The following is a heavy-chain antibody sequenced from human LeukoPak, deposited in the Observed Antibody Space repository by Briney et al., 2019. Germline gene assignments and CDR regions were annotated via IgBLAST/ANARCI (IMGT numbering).Heavy chain of an antibody. Sequence: PGGSLRLSCAASGFTFSSYSMTWVRQAPGKGLEWVSSISSSSSYIYYADSVKGRFTISRDNAKNSLYLQMNSLRAEDTAVYYCAKAAYSSSWYYFDYWGQGTLVTVSS. CDR2: ISSSSSYI. V-gene: IGHV3-21*01. J-gene: IGHJ4*02. CDR3: AKAAYSSSWYYFDY. D-gene: IGHD6-13*01. CDR1: GFTFSSYS.